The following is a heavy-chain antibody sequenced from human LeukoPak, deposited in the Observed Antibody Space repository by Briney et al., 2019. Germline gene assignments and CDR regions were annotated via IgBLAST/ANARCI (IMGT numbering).Heavy chain of an antibody. D-gene: IGHD3-22*01. J-gene: IGHJ4*02. Sequence: GRSLRLSCAASGFTFSSYDIHWVRQAPGKGLEWVAVISYDGSNKYFADSVKGRFTISRDNSQNTLYLQMNSLRAEDTAVYYCAHLAREYDTSGYYSGDFDSWGQGTLVTVSS. V-gene: IGHV3-30*03. CDR1: GFTFSSYD. CDR2: ISYDGSNK. CDR3: AHLAREYDTSGYYSGDFDS.